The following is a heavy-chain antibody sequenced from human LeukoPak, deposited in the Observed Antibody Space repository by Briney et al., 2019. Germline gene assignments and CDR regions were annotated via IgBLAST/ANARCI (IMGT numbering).Heavy chain of an antibody. D-gene: IGHD3-22*01. CDR2: IYYSGST. V-gene: IGHV4-39*01. Sequence: PSETLSLTCTVSGGSISSSSYYWGWIRRPPGKGLEWIGSIYYSGSTYYNPSLKSRVTISVDTSKNQFSLKLSSVTAADTAVYYCASPYYYDSSGPRRGIENDAFDIWGQGTMVTVSS. CDR1: GGSISSSSYY. J-gene: IGHJ3*02. CDR3: ASPYYYDSSGPRRGIENDAFDI.